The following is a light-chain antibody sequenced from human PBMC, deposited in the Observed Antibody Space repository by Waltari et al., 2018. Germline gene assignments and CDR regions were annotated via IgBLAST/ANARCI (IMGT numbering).Light chain of an antibody. CDR1: TGSVTSGHY. CDR2: DTS. CDR3: LLSYSGARV. J-gene: IGLJ3*02. Sequence: QAVVTQEPSLTVSPGGTVTLTCGSSTGSVTSGHYPYLFQQKPGQAPRTLTHDTSNKHSWTPARFSGSLLGGKAALTLSGAQPEDEAEYYCLLSYSGARVFGGGTKLTVL. V-gene: IGLV7-46*01.